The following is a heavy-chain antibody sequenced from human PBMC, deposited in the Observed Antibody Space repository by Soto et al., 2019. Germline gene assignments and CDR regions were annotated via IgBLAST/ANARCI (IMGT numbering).Heavy chain of an antibody. V-gene: IGHV3-23*01. CDR2: ISGNGGST. CDR3: AKVVGHGNDYYDF. Sequence: EVQLLESGGGLVQRGGSLRLSCSASGFTFSSCAMGWVRHAPGKGLEWVSGISGNGGSTYYADSVKGRFTISRDTSKNTLYLQMDSLGAEDTAIYYCAKVVGHGNDYYDFWGQGTLVTVSS. CDR1: GFTFSSCA. J-gene: IGHJ4*02. D-gene: IGHD3-22*01.